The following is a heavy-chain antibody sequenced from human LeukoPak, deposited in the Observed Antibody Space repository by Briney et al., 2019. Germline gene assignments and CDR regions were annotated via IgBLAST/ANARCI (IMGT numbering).Heavy chain of an antibody. Sequence: GASVKVSCKASGYTFTSYDINWVRQATGQGLEWMGIINPSGGSTSYAQKFQGRVTMTRDMSTSTVYMELSSLRSEDTAVYYCARGLSITMVVGDAFDIWGQGTMVTVSS. V-gene: IGHV1-46*01. CDR1: GYTFTSYD. D-gene: IGHD3-22*01. J-gene: IGHJ3*02. CDR3: ARGLSITMVVGDAFDI. CDR2: INPSGGST.